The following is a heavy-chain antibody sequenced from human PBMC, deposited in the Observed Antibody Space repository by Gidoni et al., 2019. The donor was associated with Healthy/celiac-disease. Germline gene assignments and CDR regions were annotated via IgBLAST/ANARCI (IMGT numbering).Heavy chain of an antibody. CDR3: ASMTRPRVVGAKDAGDDY. D-gene: IGHD1-26*01. CDR2: ISSSSSYI. CDR1: GFPFRSYS. J-gene: IGHJ4*02. V-gene: IGHV3-21*01. Sequence: EVQLVESGGGLVKPGGSLRLSCAASGFPFRSYSMNWVRQAPGKGLEWVSSISSSSSYIYYADSVKGRFTISRDNAKNSLYLQMNSLRAEDTAVYYCASMTRPRVVGAKDAGDDYWGQGTLVTVSS.